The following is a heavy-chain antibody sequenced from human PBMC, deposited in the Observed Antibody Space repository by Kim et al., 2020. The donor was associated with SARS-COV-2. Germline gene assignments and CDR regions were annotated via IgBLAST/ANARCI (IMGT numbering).Heavy chain of an antibody. J-gene: IGHJ6*02. CDR2: IYSGGST. V-gene: IGHV3-53*01. D-gene: IGHD6-19*01. CDR1: GFTVSSNY. CDR3: ARDRRVLRQGYGMDV. Sequence: GGSLRLSCAASGFTVSSNYMSWVRQAPGKGLEWVSVIYSGGSTYYADSVKGRFTIYRDNSKNTLYLQMNSLRAEDTAVYYCARDRRVLRQGYGMDVWGQGTTVTVSS.